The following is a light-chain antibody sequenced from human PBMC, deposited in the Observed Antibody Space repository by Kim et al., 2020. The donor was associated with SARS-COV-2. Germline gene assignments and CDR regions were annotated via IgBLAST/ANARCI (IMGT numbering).Light chain of an antibody. J-gene: IGKJ4*01. CDR2: AAS. V-gene: IGKV1-8*01. Sequence: ASTGDRVSITCRASQGISSYLAWYQQKPGKVPKLLIHAASTLQSGVPSRFSGTGSGTDFSLTISCLQSEDFATYYCQQYYGSPLTFGGGTKVEI. CDR3: QQYYGSPLT. CDR1: QGISSY.